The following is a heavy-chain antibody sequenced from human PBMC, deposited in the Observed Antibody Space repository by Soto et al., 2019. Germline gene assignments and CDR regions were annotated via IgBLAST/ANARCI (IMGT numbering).Heavy chain of an antibody. V-gene: IGHV4-4*07. CDR3: ARDNNDFWSLYPLAFDY. J-gene: IGHJ4*02. CDR2: ISTSGHV. D-gene: IGHD3-3*01. Sequence: SETLSLTCSVSGGSLSKYYWIWILQPAGKGLEWIGRISTSGHVVSKVSLRSRLTMSVDMSNNHFSLKLTSVTAADTAVYYCARDNNDFWSLYPLAFDYWGQGALVTVSS. CDR1: GGSLSKYY.